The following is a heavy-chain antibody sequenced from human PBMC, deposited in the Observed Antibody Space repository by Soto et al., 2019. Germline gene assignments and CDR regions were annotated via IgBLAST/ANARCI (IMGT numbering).Heavy chain of an antibody. J-gene: IGHJ5*02. Sequence: QVQLVQSGAEVKKPGASVKVSCKASGYTFTNYAMHWVRQAPGQRLEWMGWINAGNGNTKYSQKFQGRVTITRDTSASSAYMDLSSLRSEDTAVYYCARDEGSGWYVWFDPWGQGTLVTVSS. D-gene: IGHD6-19*01. V-gene: IGHV1-3*01. CDR3: ARDEGSGWYVWFDP. CDR2: INAGNGNT. CDR1: GYTFTNYA.